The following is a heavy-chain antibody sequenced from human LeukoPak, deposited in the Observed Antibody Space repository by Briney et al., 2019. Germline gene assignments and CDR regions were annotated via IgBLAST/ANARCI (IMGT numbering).Heavy chain of an antibody. CDR1: GFTFGTYS. CDR2: INGGGRTM. CDR3: AREPVEGVNDAFDV. Sequence: PGGSLRLSCSASGFTFGTYSMNWVRQAPGKGLEWVAYINGGGRTMFYGDSVEGRFTISRDNAKNSLYLQMNSLRAEDTAVYYCAREPVEGVNDAFDVWGQGTMVTVSS. J-gene: IGHJ3*01. D-gene: IGHD3-16*01. V-gene: IGHV3-48*04.